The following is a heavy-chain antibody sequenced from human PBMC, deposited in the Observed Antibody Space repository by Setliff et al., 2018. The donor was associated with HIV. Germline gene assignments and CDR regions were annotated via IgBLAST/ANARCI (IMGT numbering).Heavy chain of an antibody. CDR1: GYTFTNYS. Sequence: GASVKVSCKASGYTFTNYSINWVRQAPGQGLEWMGWISVYNGNTNFAQKLPGRVTMTTDTSTSTAYMELRSLRSDDTAVYYCARGYSSSSSYYYGMDVWGQGTTVTVSS. CDR3: ARGYSSSSSYYYGMDV. J-gene: IGHJ6*02. D-gene: IGHD6-6*01. V-gene: IGHV1-18*01. CDR2: ISVYNGNT.